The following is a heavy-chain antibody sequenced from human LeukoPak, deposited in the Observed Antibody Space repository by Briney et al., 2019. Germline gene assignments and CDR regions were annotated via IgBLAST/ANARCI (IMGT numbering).Heavy chain of an antibody. J-gene: IGHJ1*01. CDR2: IRGSWCST. Sequence: GGSVSLSCASSGFTHSSYALRWVRPPRGKGRAWVTAIRGSWCSTYYTDSVKGRFTISRDNSKNTLYLQMNSLRAEDTAVYYCAKDSSTITAQYFQHWGQGTLVTVSS. V-gene: IGHV3-23*01. D-gene: IGHD5-24*01. CDR3: AKDSSTITAQYFQH. CDR1: GFTHSSYA.